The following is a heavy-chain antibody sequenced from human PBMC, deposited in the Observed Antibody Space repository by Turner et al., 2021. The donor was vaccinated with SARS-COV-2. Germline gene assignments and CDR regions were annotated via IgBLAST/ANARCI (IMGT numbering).Heavy chain of an antibody. Sequence: QLQLQESGPGLVKPSETLSVTCTVSGGSINTSPYYWGWIRQPPGKGLEWIGNIYYSGSTYYNPSLKSRIIISKDTSKNQFSLQVTSVTAADTAIYYCASRRGGSAAYNPWGQGTLVTVSS. D-gene: IGHD6-13*01. V-gene: IGHV4-39*01. CDR3: ASRRGGSAAYNP. J-gene: IGHJ5*02. CDR1: GGSINTSPYY. CDR2: IYYSGST.